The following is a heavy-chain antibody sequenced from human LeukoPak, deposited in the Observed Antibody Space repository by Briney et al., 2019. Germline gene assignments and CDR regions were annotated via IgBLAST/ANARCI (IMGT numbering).Heavy chain of an antibody. J-gene: IGHJ5*02. CDR2: IIPIFGTA. CDR3: AGKGVYGDYNWFDP. V-gene: IGHV1-69*06. CDR1: GGTFSSYA. D-gene: IGHD4-17*01. Sequence: ASVKVSCKASGGTFSSYAISWVRQAPGQGLEWMGGIIPIFGTANYAQKFQGRVTITADKSTSTAYMELSSLRSEDTAVYYCAGKGVYGDYNWFDPWGQGTLVTVSP.